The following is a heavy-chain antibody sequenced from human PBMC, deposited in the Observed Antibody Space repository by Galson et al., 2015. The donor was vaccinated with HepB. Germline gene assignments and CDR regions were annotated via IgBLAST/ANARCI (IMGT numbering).Heavy chain of an antibody. D-gene: IGHD5-12*01. CDR1: GFTFSSYG. J-gene: IGHJ4*02. V-gene: IGHV3-33*08. CDR2: IWYDGGNK. CDR3: ARDREGGYSGSYFDH. Sequence: SLRLSCAASGFTFSSYGMHWVRQAPGKGLEWVAVIWYDGGNKYYADSVKGRFTISRDNSKDTLYLQMNSLRAEDTAVYYCARDREGGYSGSYFDHWGQGTLVTVSS.